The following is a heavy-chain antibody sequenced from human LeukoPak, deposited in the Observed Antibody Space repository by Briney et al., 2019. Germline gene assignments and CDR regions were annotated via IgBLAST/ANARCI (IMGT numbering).Heavy chain of an antibody. CDR2: ISYDGSNK. V-gene: IGHV3-30*04. Sequence: GGSLRLSCAASGFTFSSYAMHWVRQAPGKGLEWVAVISYDGSNKYYADSVKGRFTISRDNSKNTLYLQMNSLRAEDTAVYYCARGSQGVWGSYRYTRWGQGTLVTVSS. J-gene: IGHJ4*02. D-gene: IGHD3-16*02. CDR1: GFTFSSYA. CDR3: ARGSQGVWGSYRYTR.